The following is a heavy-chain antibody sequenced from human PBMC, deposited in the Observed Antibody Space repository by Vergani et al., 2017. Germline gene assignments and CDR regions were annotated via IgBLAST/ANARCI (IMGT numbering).Heavy chain of an antibody. D-gene: IGHD3-22*01. CDR3: AGPQGTSAYYYGGFDY. V-gene: IGHV4-4*03. CDR2: IYHSGST. J-gene: IGHJ4*02. Sequence: QVQLQESGPGLVKPPGTLSLTCAVSGGSISSSNWWSWVRQPPGKGLEWIGEIYHSGSTNYNPSLKSRVTISVDNSKNTLSLQMNSLTAEDTAIYYCAGPQGTSAYYYGGFDYWGQGILVTVSS. CDR1: GGSISSSNW.